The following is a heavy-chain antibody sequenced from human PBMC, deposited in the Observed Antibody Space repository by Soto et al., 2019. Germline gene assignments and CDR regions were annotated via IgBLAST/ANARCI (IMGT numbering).Heavy chain of an antibody. D-gene: IGHD6-6*01. CDR1: GVSVNSDSYY. CDR2: IYYTGST. V-gene: IGHV4-61*03. Sequence: QVQLQESGPGLVKPSETLSLTCTVSGVSVNSDSYYWGWIRQPPGKGLEWIGYIYYTGSTTYNPSLKSRVTISLDTSRNHFSLSLSSVTAADTAVFYCAREFSNSPEAFDFWGRGTLVTVSS. J-gene: IGHJ4*02. CDR3: AREFSNSPEAFDF.